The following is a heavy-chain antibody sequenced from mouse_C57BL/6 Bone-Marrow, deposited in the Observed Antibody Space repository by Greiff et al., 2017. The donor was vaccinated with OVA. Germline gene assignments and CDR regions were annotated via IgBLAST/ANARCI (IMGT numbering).Heavy chain of an antibody. D-gene: IGHD2-4*01. CDR3: IRTDYDYAMDY. Sequence: DVQLVESGGGLVQPGGSMKLSCVASGFTFSNYWMNWVRQSPEKGLEWVAQIRLKSDNYATHYAESVKGRFTISRDDSKSSVYLQMNNLRAEDTGIYYCIRTDYDYAMDYWGQGTSVTVSS. CDR2: IRLKSDNYAT. CDR1: GFTFSNYW. V-gene: IGHV6-3*01. J-gene: IGHJ4*01.